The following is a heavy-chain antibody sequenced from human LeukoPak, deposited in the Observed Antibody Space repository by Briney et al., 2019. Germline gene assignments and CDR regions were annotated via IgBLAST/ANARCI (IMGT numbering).Heavy chain of an antibody. J-gene: IGHJ4*02. CDR3: AKDYGYSSSWYDY. Sequence: GGPLRLSCAVSGFSVNSFGMSWVRQAPGKGLEWISAISINGETTWYADSVKGRFIISRDNAKKTLYLQMNSLRPEDTALYYCAKDYGYSSSWYDYWGQGTLVTVSS. D-gene: IGHD6-13*01. CDR2: ISINGETT. CDR1: GFSVNSFG. V-gene: IGHV3-23*01.